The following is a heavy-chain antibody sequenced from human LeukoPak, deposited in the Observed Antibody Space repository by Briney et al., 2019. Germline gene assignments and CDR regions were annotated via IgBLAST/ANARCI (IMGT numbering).Heavy chain of an antibody. CDR3: ARGEVGATGGNWFDP. V-gene: IGHV4-39*07. D-gene: IGHD1-26*01. CDR1: GGSISSSSYY. CDR2: IYYSGST. Sequence: SETLSLTCTVSGGSISSSSYYWGWIRQPPGKGLEWIGSIYYSGSTYYNPSLKSRVTISVDTSKNQFSLKLSSVTAADTAVYYCARGEVGATGGNWFDPWGQGTLVTVSS. J-gene: IGHJ5*02.